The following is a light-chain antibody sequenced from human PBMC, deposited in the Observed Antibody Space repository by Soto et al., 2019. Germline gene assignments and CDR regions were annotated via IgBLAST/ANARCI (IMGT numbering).Light chain of an antibody. Sequence: DIQMTRSPSSLSASVGDRVTITCRTSQGITNYLAWYQQKPGKVPKLLIYGASTLQSGVPSRFSGSGYGTEFTLTISSLQADDVATYYCQKYNIAPYTFGPGTKLDIK. V-gene: IGKV1-27*01. CDR2: GAS. J-gene: IGKJ2*01. CDR1: QGITNY. CDR3: QKYNIAPYT.